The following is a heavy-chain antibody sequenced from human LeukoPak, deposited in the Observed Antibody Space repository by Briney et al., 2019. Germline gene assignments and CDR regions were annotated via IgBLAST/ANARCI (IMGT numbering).Heavy chain of an antibody. V-gene: IGHV1-2*02. CDR1: GYTFTGYY. CDR3: ARSFLSFGYCSSTSCYRDMDV. D-gene: IGHD2-2*03. Sequence: ASVKVPCKASGYTFTGYYMHWVRQAPGQGLEWMGWINPNSGGTNYAQKFQGRVTMTRDTSISTAYMELSRLRSDDTAVYYCARSFLSFGYCSSTSCYRDMDVWGKGTTVTVSS. J-gene: IGHJ6*03. CDR2: INPNSGGT.